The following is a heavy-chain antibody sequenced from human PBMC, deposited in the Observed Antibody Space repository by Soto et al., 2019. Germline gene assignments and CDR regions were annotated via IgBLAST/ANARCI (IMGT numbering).Heavy chain of an antibody. CDR2: IGSSSRSI. J-gene: IGHJ4*02. CDR3: ARDWSHGFDY. CDR1: GFTFTSYS. Sequence: EVQLVESGGGLVQPGGSLRLSCAASGFTFTSYSMNWVRQAPGKGLEWAAYIGSSSRSISYADSLKGRFTISRDNAKNSRYLQMNSLRAEDTAVYYCARDWSHGFDYWGQGTLVTVSS. V-gene: IGHV3-48*01.